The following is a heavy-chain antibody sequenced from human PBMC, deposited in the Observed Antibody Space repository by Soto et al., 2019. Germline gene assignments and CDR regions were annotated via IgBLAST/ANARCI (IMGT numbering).Heavy chain of an antibody. CDR2: IVPIFGTT. CDR3: ARVEAVAGLYNYHGLDV. J-gene: IGHJ6*02. Sequence: QVQLVQSGAEVKKPGSSVKVSCKVSGGTFSNYAIDWVRLAPGHGLEWMGGIVPIFGTTYYTQKFQGRATSIADDSTTTAYLEMSSVRSEDTAIYYCARVEAVAGLYNYHGLDVWGQGTAVTVSS. CDR1: GGTFSNYA. D-gene: IGHD6-19*01. V-gene: IGHV1-69*12.